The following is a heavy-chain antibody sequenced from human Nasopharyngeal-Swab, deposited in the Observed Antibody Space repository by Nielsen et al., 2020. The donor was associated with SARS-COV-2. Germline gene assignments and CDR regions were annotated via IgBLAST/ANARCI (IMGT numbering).Heavy chain of an antibody. CDR3: ARDAQYDFWNRYNWFDP. Sequence: GESLKISCAASGFTFSSYGMHWVRQAPGKGLEWVAVIWYDGSNKYYADSVKGRFTISRDNSKNTLYLQMNSLRAEDTAVYYCARDAQYDFWNRYNWFDPWGQGTLVTVSS. CDR1: GFTFSSYG. V-gene: IGHV3-33*01. CDR2: IWYDGSNK. J-gene: IGHJ5*02. D-gene: IGHD3-3*01.